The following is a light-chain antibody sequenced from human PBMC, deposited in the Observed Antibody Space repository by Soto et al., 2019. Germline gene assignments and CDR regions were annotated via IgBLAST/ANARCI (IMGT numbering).Light chain of an antibody. CDR1: SSYVGGYNY. CDR3: SSYTSSSTLVV. J-gene: IGLJ1*01. Sequence: QSALTQPASVSGSPGQSITISCTGTSSYVGGYNYVSWYQQHPGKAPKLMIYDVSNRPSGVSNRFSGSKSGNTASLTISGLQDEDEADYYCSSYTSSSTLVVFGTGTKLTVL. V-gene: IGLV2-14*01. CDR2: DVS.